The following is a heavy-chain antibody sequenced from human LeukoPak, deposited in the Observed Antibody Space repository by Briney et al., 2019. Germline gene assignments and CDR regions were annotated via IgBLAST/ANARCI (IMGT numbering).Heavy chain of an antibody. CDR3: TRYNNNHFDH. CDR1: GFTFGGYG. V-gene: IGHV3-33*01. CDR2: IAYDGSRA. J-gene: IGHJ4*02. D-gene: IGHD1-14*01. Sequence: GGSLRLSCAGSGFTFGGYGMHWFRQAPGKGLEWVAVIAYDGSRAFYADSVKGRFTISRDNSKNTMSVQMDDLRAEDTAVYYCTRYNNNHFDHWGQGTLVTVSS.